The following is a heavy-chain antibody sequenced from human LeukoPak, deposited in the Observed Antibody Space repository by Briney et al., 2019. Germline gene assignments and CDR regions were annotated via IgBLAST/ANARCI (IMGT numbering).Heavy chain of an antibody. CDR2: ISGSGGST. D-gene: IGHD3-22*01. CDR3: AKYEAYDSSGYYYGD. CDR1: GFTFSSYA. V-gene: IGHV3-23*01. J-gene: IGHJ4*02. Sequence: GGSLRLSCAASGFTFSSYAMSWVSQAPGKGLEWVSAISGSGGSTYYADSVKGRFTISRDNSKNTLYLQMNSLRAEETAVYYCAKYEAYDSSGYYYGDWGQGTLVTVSS.